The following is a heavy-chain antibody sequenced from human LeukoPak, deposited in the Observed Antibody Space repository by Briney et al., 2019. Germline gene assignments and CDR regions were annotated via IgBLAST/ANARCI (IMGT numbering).Heavy chain of an antibody. CDR2: ITSSSTYM. Sequence: GGPLRLSCAASGFTFSTYNMNWVRRTPGKGLEWVSSITSSSTYMFYADSVRGRFTISRDNAENSLFLQMNSLRDEDTAVYYCARDPYCGGYGAHYYYYMDVWGKGTTVTVSS. J-gene: IGHJ6*03. CDR1: GFTFSTYN. V-gene: IGHV3-21*01. D-gene: IGHD6-19*01. CDR3: ARDPYCGGYGAHYYYYMDV.